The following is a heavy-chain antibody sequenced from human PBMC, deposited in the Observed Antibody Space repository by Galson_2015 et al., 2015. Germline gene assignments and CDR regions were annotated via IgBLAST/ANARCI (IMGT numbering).Heavy chain of an antibody. CDR2: ISYDGSNK. Sequence: SLRLSCAASGFTFSSYGMHWVRQAPGKGLEWVAVISYDGSNKYYADSVKGRFTISRDNSKNTLYLQMNSLRAEDTAVYYCARDLRAGTALGGFDYWVHGTLVTVS. V-gene: IGHV3-30*03. D-gene: IGHD6-19*01. CDR3: ARDLRAGTALGGFDY. J-gene: IGHJ4*03. CDR1: GFTFSSYG.